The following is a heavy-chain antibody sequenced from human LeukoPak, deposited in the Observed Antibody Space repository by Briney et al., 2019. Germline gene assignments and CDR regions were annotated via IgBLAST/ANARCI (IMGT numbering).Heavy chain of an antibody. J-gene: IGHJ2*01. CDR3: ARDPYCTGTTCYVGGGWFFDL. Sequence: GGSLRLSCAASGFTVSSNCMSWVRQAPGKGLEWVSVIYSDGSTYYADSVKGRFTISRDNSKNTLYLQMNSLRDEDTAVYYCARDPYCTGTTCYVGGGWFFDLWGRGTLVTVSS. CDR1: GFTVSSNC. CDR2: IYSDGST. V-gene: IGHV3-53*01. D-gene: IGHD2-2*01.